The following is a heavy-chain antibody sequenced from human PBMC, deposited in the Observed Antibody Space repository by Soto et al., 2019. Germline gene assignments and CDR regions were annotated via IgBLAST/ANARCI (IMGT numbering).Heavy chain of an antibody. Sequence: GASVQVSCLASGFTSTSSAVQWVRQARGPRLEWXGXILXXSXNXXXAXXXXERVTMTRDRSTSTAYMELSSLRSEDTAVYYCAAGSFGSTNGMDVWGQGTTVTVSS. CDR3: AAGSFGSTNGMDV. V-gene: IGHV1-58*01. J-gene: IGHJ6*02. CDR1: GFTSTSSA. CDR2: ILXXSXNX. D-gene: IGHD2-2*01.